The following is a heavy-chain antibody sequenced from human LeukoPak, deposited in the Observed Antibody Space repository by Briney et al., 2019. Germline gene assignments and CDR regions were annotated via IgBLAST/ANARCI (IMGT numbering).Heavy chain of an antibody. Sequence: GGSLRLSCAASGFSSSNYWMSWVRQAPGKGLEWVANIKQDGSAISYVDSVKGRFTTSRDNAKNSLYLQMNSLRAEDTAVYYCARNRGAGGGYFDYWGQGALVTVSS. J-gene: IGHJ4*02. V-gene: IGHV3-7*05. CDR1: GFSSSNYW. D-gene: IGHD3-16*01. CDR3: ARNRGAGGGYFDY. CDR2: IKQDGSAI.